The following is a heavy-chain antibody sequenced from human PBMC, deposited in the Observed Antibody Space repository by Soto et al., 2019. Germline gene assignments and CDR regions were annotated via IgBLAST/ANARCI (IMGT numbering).Heavy chain of an antibody. Sequence: GESLKISCAASGFTFSSYAMHWVRQAPGKGLEWVAVISYDGSNKYYADSVKGRFTISRDNSKNTLYLQMNSLRAEDTAVYYCARDGVQDLDYWGQGTLVTVSS. D-gene: IGHD3-3*01. CDR3: ARDGVQDLDY. V-gene: IGHV3-30-3*01. CDR1: GFTFSSYA. CDR2: ISYDGSNK. J-gene: IGHJ4*02.